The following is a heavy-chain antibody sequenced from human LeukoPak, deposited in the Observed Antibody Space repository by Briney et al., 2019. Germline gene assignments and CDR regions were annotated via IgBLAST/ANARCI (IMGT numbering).Heavy chain of an antibody. CDR2: ISSSSSYI. Sequence: GGSLRLSCAASGFTFSNYGMNWVRQAPGKGLEWVSSISSSSSYIYYADSVKGRFTISRDNAKNSLYLQMNSLRAEDTAVYYCARSTGDSSGYYYFDYWGQGTLVTVSS. D-gene: IGHD3-22*01. J-gene: IGHJ4*02. V-gene: IGHV3-21*01. CDR3: ARSTGDSSGYYYFDY. CDR1: GFTFSNYG.